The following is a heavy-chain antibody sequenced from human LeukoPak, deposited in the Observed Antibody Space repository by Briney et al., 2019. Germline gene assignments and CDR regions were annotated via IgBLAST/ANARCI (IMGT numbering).Heavy chain of an antibody. CDR2: ISYDGSNK. Sequence: GGSLRLSCAASGFTFSSYAMHWVRQAPGKGLEWVAVISYDGSNKYYADSVKGRFTISRDNSKNTLYLQMNSLRAEDTAVYYCARESMVRGVSRLVPLNWGQGTLVTVSS. D-gene: IGHD3-10*01. J-gene: IGHJ4*02. V-gene: IGHV3-30*14. CDR3: ARESMVRGVSRLVPLN. CDR1: GFTFSSYA.